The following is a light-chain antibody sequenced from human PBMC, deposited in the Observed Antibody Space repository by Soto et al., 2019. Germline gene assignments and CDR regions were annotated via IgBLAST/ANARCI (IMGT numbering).Light chain of an antibody. CDR1: QSVSSY. Sequence: EIVLTQSPATLSLSPGERATLSCRASQSVSSYLAWYQQKPGQAPRLLIYDASNRATGIPARFSGSGSGTDFTLTISSLEPEDVAVYYCQQRSNWPPWLTFGGGTKVEIK. CDR2: DAS. CDR3: QQRSNWPPWLT. J-gene: IGKJ4*01. V-gene: IGKV3-11*01.